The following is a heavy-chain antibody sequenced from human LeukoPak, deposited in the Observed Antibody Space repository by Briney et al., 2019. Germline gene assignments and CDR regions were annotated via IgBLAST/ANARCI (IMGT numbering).Heavy chain of an antibody. CDR1: GFTFSSYA. CDR2: ISDSGGST. CDR3: TKREWLTTLDY. V-gene: IGHV3-23*01. J-gene: IGHJ4*02. Sequence: GGSLRLSCAASGFTFSSYAMSWVRQDPGKGLEWVSAISDSGGSTYYADSVKGRFPISRDNSKNTLYLQMNSLRAEDTAVYYCTKREWLTTLDYWGQGTLVTVSS. D-gene: IGHD3-3*01.